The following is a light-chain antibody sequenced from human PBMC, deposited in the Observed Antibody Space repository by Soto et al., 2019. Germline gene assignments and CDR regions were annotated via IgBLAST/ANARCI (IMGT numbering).Light chain of an antibody. CDR3: QQRSNWPWT. CDR1: QSVSSN. CDR2: GAS. V-gene: IGKV3-11*01. J-gene: IGKJ1*01. Sequence: IVLTQSPGTLSLSPGERTTLSCRASQSVSSNLAWYQQKPGQAPRLLIYGASTRVTGIPARFSGGGSGTVFTLTISRLEPEDFAVYYCQQRSNWPWTFGQGTKVDIK.